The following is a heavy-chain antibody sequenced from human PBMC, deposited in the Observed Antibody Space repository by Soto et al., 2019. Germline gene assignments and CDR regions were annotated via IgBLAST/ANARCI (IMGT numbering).Heavy chain of an antibody. V-gene: IGHV3-21*01. CDR2: ISSSSSYI. Sequence: GGSLRLSCAASGFTFSSYSMNWVRQAPGKGLEWVSSISSSSSYIYYADSVKGRFTISRDNAKNSLYLQMNSLRAEDTAVYYCARDVTVTTLDYYYGMDVWGQGTTVTVSS. CDR3: ARDVTVTTLDYYYGMDV. J-gene: IGHJ6*02. D-gene: IGHD4-17*01. CDR1: GFTFSSYS.